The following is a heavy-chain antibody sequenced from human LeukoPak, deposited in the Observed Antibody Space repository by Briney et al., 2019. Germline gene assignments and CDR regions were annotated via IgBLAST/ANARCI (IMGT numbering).Heavy chain of an antibody. V-gene: IGHV3-21*01. J-gene: IGHJ5*01. Sequence: GGSLRLSCATSGFTFSSYTMSWVRQAPGKGLEWVSSISSGSGYIKYADSVKGRFTISRDNAENSVFLQMSSLRVDDTALYYCVRGWLDFWGQGTPVTVSS. CDR1: GFTFSSYT. CDR2: ISSGSGYI. CDR3: VRGWLDF.